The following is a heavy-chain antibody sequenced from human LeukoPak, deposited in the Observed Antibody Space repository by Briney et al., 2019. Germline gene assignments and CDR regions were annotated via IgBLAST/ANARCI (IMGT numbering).Heavy chain of an antibody. Sequence: SETLSLTCTVSGDSLNNNYWSWIRQPPEKGLEWIGYIYYSGSTNYNPSLKSRVTISVDTSKNQFSLKLSSVTAADTAVYYCARDSGSYLGFDYWGQGTLVTVSS. V-gene: IGHV4-59*01. D-gene: IGHD1-26*01. CDR2: IYYSGST. J-gene: IGHJ4*02. CDR3: ARDSGSYLGFDY. CDR1: GDSLNNNY.